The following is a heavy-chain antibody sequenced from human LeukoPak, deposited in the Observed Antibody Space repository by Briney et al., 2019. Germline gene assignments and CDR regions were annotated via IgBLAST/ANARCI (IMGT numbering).Heavy chain of an antibody. J-gene: IGHJ4*02. D-gene: IGHD1-26*01. CDR2: IYSGGST. CDR1: GFXVSSNY. V-gene: IGHV3-66*01. CDR3: ARLGIVGAAVDY. Sequence: GGSLRLSCGASGFXVSSNYMSWVRQAPGKGLEWVSVIYSGGSTYYADSVKGRFTISRDNSKNTLYLQMNSLRAEDTAVYYCARLGIVGAAVDYWGQGTLVTVSS.